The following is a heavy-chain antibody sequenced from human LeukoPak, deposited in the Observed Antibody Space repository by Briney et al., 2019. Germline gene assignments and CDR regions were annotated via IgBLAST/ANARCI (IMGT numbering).Heavy chain of an antibody. CDR3: ARDGAEFYGSGSQDYFDY. V-gene: IGHV3-23*01. D-gene: IGHD3-10*01. J-gene: IGHJ4*02. Sequence: GGSLRLSCAASGFTFSSYAMSWVRQAPGKGLEWVSAISGSGGSTYYADSVKGRFTISRDNAKNSLYLQMNSLRAEDTAVYYCARDGAEFYGSGSQDYFDYWGQGTLVTVSS. CDR2: ISGSGGST. CDR1: GFTFSSYA.